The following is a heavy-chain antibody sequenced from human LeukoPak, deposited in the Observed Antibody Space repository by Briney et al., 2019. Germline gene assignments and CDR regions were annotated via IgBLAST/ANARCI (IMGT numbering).Heavy chain of an antibody. CDR2: IYGGGNT. CDR3: ARGGTYSDTPLDY. V-gene: IGHV3-53*05. J-gene: IGHJ4*02. D-gene: IGHD6-13*01. Sequence: GGSLRLSCAASGFSVSSNYMTWVRQAPGKGLECVSVIYGGGNTYYADSVGGRFTISRDNSKNTLYLQMNSLRADDTAVYYCARGGTYSDTPLDYWGQGTLVTVSS. CDR1: GFSVSSNY.